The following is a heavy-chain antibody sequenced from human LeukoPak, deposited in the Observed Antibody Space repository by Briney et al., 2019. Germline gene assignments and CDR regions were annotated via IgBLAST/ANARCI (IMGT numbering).Heavy chain of an antibody. V-gene: IGHV4-59*08. CDR2: IYYSGST. D-gene: IGHD1-14*01. Sequence: SETLSLTCTVSGVSISSYYWSWVRQPPGKGLEWIGYIYYSGSTNYNPSLKSRVTISVDTSKNQFSLKLSSVTAADTAVYYCARQKTVLNGMDVWGQGTTVTVSS. J-gene: IGHJ6*02. CDR1: GVSISSYY. CDR3: ARQKTVLNGMDV.